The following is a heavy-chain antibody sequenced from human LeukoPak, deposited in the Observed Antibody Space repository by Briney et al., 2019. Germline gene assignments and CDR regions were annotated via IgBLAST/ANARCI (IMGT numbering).Heavy chain of an antibody. J-gene: IGHJ5*02. D-gene: IGHD4-23*01. V-gene: IGHV4-61*02. CDR1: GGSISSGSYY. CDR2: IYTSGST. Sequence: PSETLSLTCTVSGGSISSGSYYWSWIRQPAGKGLEWIGRIYTSGSTNYNPSLKSRVTISVDTSKNQFSLKLSSVTAADTAVYYCARTSGGTPGGKGWFDPWGQGTLVTVSS. CDR3: ARTSGGTPGGKGWFDP.